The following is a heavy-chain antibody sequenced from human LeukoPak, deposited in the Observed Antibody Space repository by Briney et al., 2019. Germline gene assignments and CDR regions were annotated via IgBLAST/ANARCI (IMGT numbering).Heavy chain of an antibody. CDR3: ARGGYSSSGPKGLYFDY. Sequence: ASVKVSCKASGYTFTSYYMHWVRQAPGQGLEWMGIINPSGGSTSYAQKFQGRVTMTRDTSTSTVYMELSSLRSEDTAVYYCARGGYSSSGPKGLYFDYWGQGTLVTVSS. CDR1: GYTFTSYY. V-gene: IGHV1-46*01. CDR2: INPSGGST. J-gene: IGHJ4*02. D-gene: IGHD6-13*01.